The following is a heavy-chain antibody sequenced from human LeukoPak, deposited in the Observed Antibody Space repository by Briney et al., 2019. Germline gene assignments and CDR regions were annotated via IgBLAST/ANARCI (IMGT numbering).Heavy chain of an antibody. CDR1: GFTFNSYG. D-gene: IGHD3-10*01. CDR3: ARSAFYGSGTHDY. J-gene: IGHJ4*02. CDR2: TSYDGSDK. Sequence: GGSLRLSCAASGFTFNSYGMHWARQAPGKGLEWVAVTSYDGSDKYYADSVKGRFTISRDNSNNTLYLQMNSPRPEDTAVYYCARSAFYGSGTHDYWGQGTLVTVSS. V-gene: IGHV3-30*03.